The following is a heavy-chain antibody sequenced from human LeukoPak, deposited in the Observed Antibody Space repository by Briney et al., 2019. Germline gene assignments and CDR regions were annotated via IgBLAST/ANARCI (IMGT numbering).Heavy chain of an antibody. CDR2: ISDSGNT. CDR1: GFTLSSYA. CDR3: ARSAAHCSGVSCVYYFDY. V-gene: IGHV3-23*01. D-gene: IGHD2-15*01. Sequence: GGSLRLSCAASGFTLSSYAMSWVRQAPGKGLEWVSAISDSGNTYHADSVKGRFTISRDNAKNSLYLQMNSLRAEDTAVYYCARSAAHCSGVSCVYYFDYWGQGTLVTVSS. J-gene: IGHJ4*02.